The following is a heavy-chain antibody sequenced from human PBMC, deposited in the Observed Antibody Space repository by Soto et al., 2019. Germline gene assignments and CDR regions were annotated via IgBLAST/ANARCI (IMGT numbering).Heavy chain of an antibody. CDR1: GYTFTSYA. CDR3: ARNLHDSSGYSWSDP. Sequence: ASVKVSCKASGYTFTSYAMHWVRQAPGQRLEWMGWINAGNGNTKYSQKFQGRVTITRDTSASTAYMELSSLRSEDTAVYYCARNLHDSSGYSWSDPWGQGTLVTVSS. J-gene: IGHJ5*02. CDR2: INAGNGNT. D-gene: IGHD3-22*01. V-gene: IGHV1-3*01.